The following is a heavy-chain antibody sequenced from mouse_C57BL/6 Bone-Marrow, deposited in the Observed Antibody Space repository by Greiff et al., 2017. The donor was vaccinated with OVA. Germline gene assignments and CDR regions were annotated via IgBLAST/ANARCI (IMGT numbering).Heavy chain of an antibody. CDR3: EREGAYNNFPAY. D-gene: IGHD2-5*01. V-gene: IGHV1-55*01. J-gene: IGHJ3*01. Sequence: QVQLQQPGAELVKPGASVKMSCKASGYTFTSYWITWVKQRPGQGLEWIGDIYPGSGSTNYNEKFKSKATLTVDTSSSTAYMQLSSLTSEGSAVYYCEREGAYNNFPAYWGQGTLVTVSA. CDR1: GYTFTSYW. CDR2: IYPGSGST.